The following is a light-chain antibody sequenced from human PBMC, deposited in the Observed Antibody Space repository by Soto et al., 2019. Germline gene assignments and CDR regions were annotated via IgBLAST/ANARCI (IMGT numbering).Light chain of an antibody. CDR2: AAS. V-gene: IGKV1-9*01. Sequence: DIQLTHSPSFMSASVGDRVTITCRASQDISSHSAWYQQKPGKAPKLLVYAASTLQIGVPPRFSGSGSGTEFTLTISSLQPEDFATYYCQQVNSYPITFGQGTRLDIK. CDR1: QDISSH. J-gene: IGKJ5*01. CDR3: QQVNSYPIT.